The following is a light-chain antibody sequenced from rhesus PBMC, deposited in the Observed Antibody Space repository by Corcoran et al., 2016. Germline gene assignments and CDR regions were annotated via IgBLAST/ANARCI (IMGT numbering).Light chain of an antibody. CDR3: QQYNDLLFT. V-gene: IGKV3-40*03. CDR2: SAY. Sequence: EIVMTQSPATLSLSPGETATLSCRASESVGSYLAWYQQKLGQAPNLLVHSAYFRATGIPDRFSGSGSRTEFTLTISSLEPEDVGVYHCQQYNDLLFTFGPGTKLDIK. CDR1: ESVGSY. J-gene: IGKJ3*01.